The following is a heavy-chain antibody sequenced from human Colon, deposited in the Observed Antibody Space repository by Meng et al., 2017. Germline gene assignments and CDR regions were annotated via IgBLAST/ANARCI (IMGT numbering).Heavy chain of an antibody. CDR2: IYSSGST. Sequence: GQRQDFGPGCLRPSEHLALTCNVSGVSGKRGIYYWNWIRKPPGKTLEWIGYIYSSGSTTYNPSLKSRVTISLDTPKNQFSLKLTSVTAADTAVYYCAREGPIAVAGYDYWGQGTLVTVSS. CDR1: GVSGKRGIYY. V-gene: IGHV4-61*01. D-gene: IGHD6-19*01. CDR3: AREGPIAVAGYDY. J-gene: IGHJ4*02.